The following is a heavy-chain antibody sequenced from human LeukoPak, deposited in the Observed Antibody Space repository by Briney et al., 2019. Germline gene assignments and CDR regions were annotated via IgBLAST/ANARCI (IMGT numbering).Heavy chain of an antibody. J-gene: IGHJ4*02. CDR1: GFTFSSYS. CDR2: IRYDGSNK. V-gene: IGHV3-30*02. CDR3: AKDRGYSGYDLDY. Sequence: GGSLRLSCAASGFTFSSYSMHWVRQAPGKGLEWVAFIRYDGSNKYYADSVKGRFTISRDNSKNTLYLQMNSLRAEDTAVYYCAKDRGYSGYDLDYWGQGTLVTVSS. D-gene: IGHD5-12*01.